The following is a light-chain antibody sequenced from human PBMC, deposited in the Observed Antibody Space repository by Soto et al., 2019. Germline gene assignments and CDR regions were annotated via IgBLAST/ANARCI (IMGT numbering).Light chain of an antibody. CDR1: QSVSSN. CDR2: GAS. Sequence: EIVMTQSPATLSVSPGERATLSCRASQSVSSNLAWYQQKPGQAHRLLIYGASTRATGIPARFSGSGSGTESTLTISSLQSEDFAVYYCQQYNNWRPTFGQGTKVEIK. J-gene: IGKJ1*01. V-gene: IGKV3-15*01. CDR3: QQYNNWRPT.